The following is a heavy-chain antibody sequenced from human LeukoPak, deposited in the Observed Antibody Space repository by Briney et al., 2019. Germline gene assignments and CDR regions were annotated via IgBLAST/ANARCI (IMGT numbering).Heavy chain of an antibody. D-gene: IGHD1-26*01. V-gene: IGHV3-48*03. J-gene: IGHJ6*03. CDR3: ARDPYNGSYGDDYYYYMEV. Sequence: GGSLRLSCAASGFTFRSYEMNWVRQAPGRGLEWVSYIKRGGSSMHYADSVKGRFTISRDNSKNTLYLQMNSLRAEDTAVYYCARDPYNGSYGDDYYYYMEVWGKGTTVTISS. CDR2: IKRGGSSM. CDR1: GFTFRSYE.